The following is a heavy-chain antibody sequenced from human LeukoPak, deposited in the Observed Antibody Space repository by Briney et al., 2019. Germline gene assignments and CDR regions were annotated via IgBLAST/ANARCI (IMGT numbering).Heavy chain of an antibody. CDR3: AKVFGDFDWLLKGDY. D-gene: IGHD3-9*01. CDR2: ISGSGGST. CDR1: GFTFSNYG. V-gene: IGHV3-23*01. Sequence: PGGSLRLSCAASGFTFSNYGMSWVRQTPGKGLEWVSAISGSGGSTYYADSVKGRFTISRDNSKNTLYLQMNSLRAEDTAVYYCAKVFGDFDWLLKGDYWGQGTLVTVSS. J-gene: IGHJ4*02.